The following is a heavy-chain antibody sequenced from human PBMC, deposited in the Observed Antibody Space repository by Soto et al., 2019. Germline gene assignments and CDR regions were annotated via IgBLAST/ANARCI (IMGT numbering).Heavy chain of an antibody. CDR2: MNPNSGGT. J-gene: IGHJ4*02. D-gene: IGHD3-22*01. CDR1: GYTFTGHYY. CDR3: ATPGGPDTGGYYYFDD. V-gene: IGHV1-2*02. Sequence: GASVKVSCKASGYTFTGHYYMHWVRQAPGQGLEWMGWMNPNSGGTNYPQKFQGRVTMTRDTSISTAYMELSGLKSDDTAVYYCATPGGPDTGGYYYFDDGGKGTLVTVS.